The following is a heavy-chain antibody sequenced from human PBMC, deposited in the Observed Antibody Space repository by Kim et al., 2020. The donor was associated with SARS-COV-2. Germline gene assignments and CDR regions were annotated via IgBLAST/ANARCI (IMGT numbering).Heavy chain of an antibody. J-gene: IGHJ4*02. V-gene: IGHV3-53*01. CDR2: IYSGGST. D-gene: IGHD6-19*01. CDR1: GFTVSSNY. Sequence: GGSLRLSCAASGFTVSSNYMSWVSQAPGKGLEWVSVIYSGGSTYYADSVKGRFTISRDNSKNTLYLQMNSLRAEDTAVYYCARDLPGYSSGWLDYWGQGTLVTVSS. CDR3: ARDLPGYSSGWLDY.